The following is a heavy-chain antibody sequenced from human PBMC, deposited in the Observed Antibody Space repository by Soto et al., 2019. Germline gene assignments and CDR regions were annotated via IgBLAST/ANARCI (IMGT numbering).Heavy chain of an antibody. CDR3: AKGPYYYDSSGYYSFDY. Sequence: GGSLRLSRAASGLTFDDYTMDWVPQAPGKGLEWVSLISWEGGSTYYADSVKGRFTISRDNSKNSLYLQMNSLRTEDTALYYCAKGPYYYDSSGYYSFDYWGQGTLVTVSS. CDR2: ISWEGGST. D-gene: IGHD3-22*01. V-gene: IGHV3-43*01. J-gene: IGHJ4*02. CDR1: GLTFDDYT.